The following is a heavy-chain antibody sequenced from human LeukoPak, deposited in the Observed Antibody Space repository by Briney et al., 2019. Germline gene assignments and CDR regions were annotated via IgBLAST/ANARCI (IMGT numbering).Heavy chain of an antibody. V-gene: IGHV4-4*07. CDR3: ARAYCGGDCTAGGAFDI. Sequence: SETLSLTCSVSGVSVGSHFWSWVRQPAGKALEWIGRVSASGAISSNPSLNSRVTMSLDTSKNQFSLKLTSVTAADTAVYFCARAYCGGDCTAGGAFDIWGQATMVTVSS. CDR2: VSASGAI. D-gene: IGHD2-21*01. J-gene: IGHJ3*02. CDR1: GVSVGSHF.